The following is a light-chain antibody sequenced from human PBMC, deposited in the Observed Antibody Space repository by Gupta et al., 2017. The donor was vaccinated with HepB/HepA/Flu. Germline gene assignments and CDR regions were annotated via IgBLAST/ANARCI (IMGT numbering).Light chain of an antibody. V-gene: IGKV3-11*01. J-gene: IGKJ2*04. CDR3: QQRSNWPPVCS. CDR2: DAS. CDR1: QSVSSY. Sequence: EIVLTQSPATLSLSPGERATLSCRASQSVSSYLAWYQQKPGQAPRLLIYDASNRATGIPARFSGSRSGTDFTLTISSLEPEDFAVYYCQQRSNWPPVCSFGQGTKLEIK.